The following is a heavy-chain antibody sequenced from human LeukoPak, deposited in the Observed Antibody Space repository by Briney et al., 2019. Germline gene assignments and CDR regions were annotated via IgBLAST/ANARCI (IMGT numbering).Heavy chain of an antibody. CDR1: GFSFDTYA. CDR2: ISGSGSIT. Sequence: PGGSLRLSCAASGFSFDTYAMHWVRQAPGRGLEWVSGISGSGSITYFADSVKGRFTISRDNSKNTLYLQLNSLRAEDTAVYHCAKDREIYSNSWYYFDYWGQGTLVTVSS. CDR3: AKDREIYSNSWYYFDY. V-gene: IGHV3-23*01. J-gene: IGHJ4*02. D-gene: IGHD6-13*01.